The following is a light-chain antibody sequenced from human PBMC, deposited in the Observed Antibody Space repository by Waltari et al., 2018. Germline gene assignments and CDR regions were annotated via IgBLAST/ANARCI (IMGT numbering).Light chain of an antibody. CDR2: GQN. CDR1: SLSRFY. CDR3: HSRDTTSTRL. Sequence: SSELTQDPAVSVALGRTVRITCQGDSLSRFYASWYQPRPGQAPIPVLYGQNNRPSGIPDRFSGSTSGNTASLTITRAQAEDEGDYFCHSRDTTSTRLFGGGTRVTV. J-gene: IGLJ2*01. V-gene: IGLV3-19*01.